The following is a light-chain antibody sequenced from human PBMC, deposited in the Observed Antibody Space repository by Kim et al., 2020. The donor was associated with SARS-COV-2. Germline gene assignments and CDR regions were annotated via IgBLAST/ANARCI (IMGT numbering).Light chain of an antibody. CDR2: DVS. CDR3: CSYAGGARV. V-gene: IGLV2-11*01. J-gene: IGLJ2*01. Sequence: PGQSVTISCTGTSSDVGGYNYVSWYQQHPGKAPKLMIYDVSKRPSGVPDRFSGSKSGNTASLTVSGLQAEDEAEYYCCSYAGGARVFGGGTQLTVL. CDR1: SSDVGGYNY.